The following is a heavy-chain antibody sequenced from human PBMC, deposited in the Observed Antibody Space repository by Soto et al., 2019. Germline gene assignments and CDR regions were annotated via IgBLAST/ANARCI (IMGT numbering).Heavy chain of an antibody. CDR1: GFSLRNARMG. D-gene: IGHD3-22*01. CDR2: ILSSDEK. J-gene: IGHJ6*03. CDR3: ARMLAVNYYYYYVDV. V-gene: IGHV2-26*01. Sequence: QVTLKESGPVLVKPTETLTLTCTVSGFSLRNARMGVSWIRQPPGKALEWLAHILSSDEKSYNTSLKGRVTLSKDTSKSQMVLTMTYVDPVDTATYFCARMLAVNYYYYYVDVWGEGTTVTVSS.